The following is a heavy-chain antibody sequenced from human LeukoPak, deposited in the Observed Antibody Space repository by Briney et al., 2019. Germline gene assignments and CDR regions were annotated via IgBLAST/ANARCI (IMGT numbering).Heavy chain of an antibody. V-gene: IGHV4-4*02. Sequence: PSETLSLTCAVSGGSISSSNWWSWVRQPPGKGLEWIGEIYHSGSTNYNPSLKSRVTISVDKSKNQFSLKLSSVTAADTAVYYCARGAVAVAGTRVYYYGMDVWGQGTTVTVSS. CDR3: ARGAVAVAGTRVYYYGMDV. CDR2: IYHSGST. J-gene: IGHJ6*02. D-gene: IGHD6-19*01. CDR1: GGSISSSNW.